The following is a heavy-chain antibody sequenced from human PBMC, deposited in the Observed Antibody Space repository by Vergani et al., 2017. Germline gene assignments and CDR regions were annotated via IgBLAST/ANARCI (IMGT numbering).Heavy chain of an antibody. CDR2: IYYSGST. CDR3: ARNPYCGGDCYSVAFDI. D-gene: IGHD2-21*02. Sequence: QVQLQESGPGLVKPSETLSLTCTVSGGSISSYYWSWIRQPPGKGLEWIGYIYYSGSTNYNPSLKSRVTISVDTSKNQFSLKLSSVTAADTAVYYCARNPYCGGDCYSVAFDIWGQGTMGTVSS. CDR1: GGSISSYY. J-gene: IGHJ3*02. V-gene: IGHV4-59*01.